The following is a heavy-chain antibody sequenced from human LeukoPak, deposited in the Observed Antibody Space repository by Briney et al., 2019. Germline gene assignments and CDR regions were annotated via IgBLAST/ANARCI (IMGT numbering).Heavy chain of an antibody. Sequence: GGSLRLSCAASGFIFGSYGMDWVRQAPGKGLEWVAVISYDGSNKYYADSVKGRFTISRDNSKNTLYLQMNSLRAEDTAVYYCASQREQWLSPFDYWGQGTLVTVSS. CDR2: ISYDGSNK. V-gene: IGHV3-30*03. CDR3: ASQREQWLSPFDY. CDR1: GFIFGSYG. J-gene: IGHJ4*02. D-gene: IGHD6-19*01.